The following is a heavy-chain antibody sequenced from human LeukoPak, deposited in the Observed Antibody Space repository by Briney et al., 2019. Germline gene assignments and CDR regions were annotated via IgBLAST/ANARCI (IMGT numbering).Heavy chain of an antibody. Sequence: SETLSLTCTVSGGSISSGCYYWSWIRQHPGKGLEWFGYIYYSGSTYYTPSLKTRVTMSVDTSKNQFSLKLSSVTAADTAVYYCARDRDNWSDGDYYYYYMDVWGKGTTVTVSS. J-gene: IGHJ6*03. CDR3: ARDRDNWSDGDYYYYYMDV. V-gene: IGHV4-31*03. CDR2: IYYSGST. CDR1: GGSISSGCYY. D-gene: IGHD1-20*01.